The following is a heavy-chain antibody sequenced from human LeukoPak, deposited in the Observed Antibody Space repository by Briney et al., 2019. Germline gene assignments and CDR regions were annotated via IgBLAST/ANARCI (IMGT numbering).Heavy chain of an antibody. D-gene: IGHD1-26*01. J-gene: IGHJ3*01. CDR1: GFTFSGHW. CDR3: VAWGDSGNS. CDR2: MNGDGSQI. V-gene: IGHV3-7*01. Sequence: GGSLRLSCAASGFTFSGHWMSWVRQAPAKGLEWVAHMNGDGSQIYYMDFVKGRFTISRDNAKNSLYLQMNGLRAEDTAVYYCVAWGDSGNSWGQGTMVIVSS.